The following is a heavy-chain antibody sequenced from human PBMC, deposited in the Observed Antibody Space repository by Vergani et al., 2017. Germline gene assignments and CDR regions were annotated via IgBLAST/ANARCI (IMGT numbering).Heavy chain of an antibody. J-gene: IGHJ5*02. V-gene: IGHV4-59*11. CDR1: FDSIRNLY. D-gene: IGHD6-13*01. CDR2: LSTTGGA. Sequence: QLHLQESGPGLVKSSETLSLTCSVSFDSIRNLYCNWIRQPPGKGLEWIGSLSTTGGATHASHNPSLKSRVSISVDTSKSQFSLRLTSVTAADSAIYYCAGDTHSWQRADRWGQGLLVSVSS. CDR3: AGDTHSWQRADR.